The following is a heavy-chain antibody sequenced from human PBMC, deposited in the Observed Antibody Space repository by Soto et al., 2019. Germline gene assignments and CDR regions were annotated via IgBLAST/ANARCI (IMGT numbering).Heavy chain of an antibody. CDR3: ARVAPALDY. J-gene: IGHJ4*02. CDR1: EGNICSETW. CDR2: IFRAGST. Sequence: TWGVAEGNICSETWWSWVSQPPGKGLEWIGEIFRAGSTNYNPSLKSRVTISLDKSKNQFSLKLSSVTAADTAVYYCARVAPALDYWGQGTLVTVSS. V-gene: IGHV4-4*02.